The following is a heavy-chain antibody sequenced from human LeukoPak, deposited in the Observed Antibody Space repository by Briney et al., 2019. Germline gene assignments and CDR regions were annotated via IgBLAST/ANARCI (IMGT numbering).Heavy chain of an antibody. Sequence: GGSLRLSCAASGFTFSSYGMHWVRQAPGKGLEWVAFIRYDGSNKYYADSVKGRFTISRDNSKNTLYLQMNSLRAEDTAVYYCAKDGRYYGSGTEGYFDYWGQGTLVTVSS. CDR1: GFTFSSYG. CDR2: IRYDGSNK. D-gene: IGHD3-10*01. V-gene: IGHV3-30*02. J-gene: IGHJ4*02. CDR3: AKDGRYYGSGTEGYFDY.